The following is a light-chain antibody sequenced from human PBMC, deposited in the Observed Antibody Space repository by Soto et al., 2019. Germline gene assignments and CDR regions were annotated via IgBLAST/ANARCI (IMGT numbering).Light chain of an antibody. CDR2: SNN. J-gene: IGLJ2*01. CDR1: SSNIASNT. Sequence: QPVLTQPPSASGTPGQRVTISCSGSSSNIASNTVNWYQQLPGTAPKLLIYSNNRRPSGVPDRFSGSKSGTSASLAISGLQSEDEADYYCAAWDDSLNGVVFGGGTKLTVL. CDR3: AAWDDSLNGVV. V-gene: IGLV1-44*01.